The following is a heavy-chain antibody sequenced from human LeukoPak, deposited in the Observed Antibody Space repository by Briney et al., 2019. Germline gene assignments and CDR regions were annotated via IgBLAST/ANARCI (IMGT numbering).Heavy chain of an antibody. Sequence: GGSLRLSSAASGFAFDSYAMSRVRQAPGKGLEWVSGISGGGGSTYYADSVRGRFTISRDNSKNTLYLQMNSLRAEDTAVYYCAKDWASGNYFDYWGQGTLVTVSS. J-gene: IGHJ4*02. CDR1: GFAFDSYA. CDR2: ISGGGGST. CDR3: AKDWASGNYFDY. V-gene: IGHV3-23*01. D-gene: IGHD1-14*01.